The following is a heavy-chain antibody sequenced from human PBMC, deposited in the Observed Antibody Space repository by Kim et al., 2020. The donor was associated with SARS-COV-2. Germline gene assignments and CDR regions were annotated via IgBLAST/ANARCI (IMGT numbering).Heavy chain of an antibody. J-gene: IGHJ5*02. Sequence: SETLSLTCTVSGGSISSSSYYWGWIRQPPGKGLEWIGSIYYSGSTYYNPSLKSRVTISVDTSKNQFPLKLSSVTAADTAVYYCARDGLWFGDGKNWFDPWGQGTLVTVSS. CDR3: ARDGLWFGDGKNWFDP. CDR1: GGSISSSSYY. CDR2: IYYSGST. D-gene: IGHD3-10*01. V-gene: IGHV4-39*06.